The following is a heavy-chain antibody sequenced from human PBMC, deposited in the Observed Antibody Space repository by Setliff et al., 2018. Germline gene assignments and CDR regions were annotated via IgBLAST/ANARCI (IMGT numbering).Heavy chain of an antibody. CDR1: GESFSNNY. CDR3: ARDNPILGATDY. CDR2: SNHGGST. Sequence: SETCPSCSVYGESFSNNYWSWIRQTPGKGLEWIGESNHGGSTSYHPSLKSRLTMSVDTSKNQFSLELSSLTAADTALYFCARDNPILGATDYWGQGSLVTVSS. D-gene: IGHD1-26*01. J-gene: IGHJ4*02. V-gene: IGHV4-34*01.